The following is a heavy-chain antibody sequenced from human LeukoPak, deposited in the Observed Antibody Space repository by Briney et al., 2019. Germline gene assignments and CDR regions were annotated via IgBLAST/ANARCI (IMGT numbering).Heavy chain of an antibody. V-gene: IGHV4-4*07. CDR1: GGSISSYY. Sequence: SETLSLTCTVSGGSISSYYWSWIRQPAGKGLEWIGRIYTSGSTNYNPSLKSRVTISVDTSKNQFSLKLSSVTAADTAVYYCASHSDYGSGSYIDYWGQGTLVTVSS. J-gene: IGHJ4*02. CDR2: IYTSGST. D-gene: IGHD3-10*01. CDR3: ASHSDYGSGSYIDY.